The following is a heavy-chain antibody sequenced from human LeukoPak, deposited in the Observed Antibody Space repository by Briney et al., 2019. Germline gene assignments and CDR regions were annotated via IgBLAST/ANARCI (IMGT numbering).Heavy chain of an antibody. J-gene: IGHJ4*02. Sequence: SETPSLTCTVSGGSISSSSYYWGWIRQPPGKGLEWIGSIYYSGSTYYNPSLKSRVTISVDTSKNQFSLKLSSVTAADTAVYYCVRDGYNPIDYWGQGTLVTVSS. CDR1: GGSISSSSYY. CDR3: VRDGYNPIDY. D-gene: IGHD5-24*01. CDR2: IYYSGST. V-gene: IGHV4-39*02.